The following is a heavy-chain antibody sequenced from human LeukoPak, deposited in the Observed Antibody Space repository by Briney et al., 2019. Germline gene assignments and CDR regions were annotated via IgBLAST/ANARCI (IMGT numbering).Heavy chain of an antibody. V-gene: IGHV1-8*02. CDR2: MNPNSGNT. CDR1: GGTFSNNA. CDR3: ARLSSGWSSYYYYMDV. J-gene: IGHJ6*03. D-gene: IGHD6-19*01. Sequence: ASVKVSCKASGGTFSNNAINWVRQAPGQGLEWMGWMNPNSGNTGYAQKFQGRVTMTRNTSISTAYMELSSLRSEDTAVYYCARLSSGWSSYYYYMDVWGKGTTVTVSS.